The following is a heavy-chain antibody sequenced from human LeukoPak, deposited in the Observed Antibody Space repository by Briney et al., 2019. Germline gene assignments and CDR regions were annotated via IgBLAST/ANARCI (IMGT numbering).Heavy chain of an antibody. V-gene: IGHV1-24*01. CDR3: ATAHITIFGVVGGYYFDY. CDR1: GYTLTELS. D-gene: IGHD3-3*01. CDR2: FDPEDGET. J-gene: IGHJ4*02. Sequence: ASVKVSCKVPGYTLTELSMHWVRQAPGKGLEWMGGFDPEDGETIYAQKFQGRVTMTEDTSTDTAYMELSSLRSEDTAVYYCATAHITIFGVVGGYYFDYWGQGTLVTVSS.